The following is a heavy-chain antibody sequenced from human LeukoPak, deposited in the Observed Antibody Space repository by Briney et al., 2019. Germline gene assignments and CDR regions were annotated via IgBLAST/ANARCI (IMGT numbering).Heavy chain of an antibody. V-gene: IGHV3-23*01. CDR1: GFNFRGYA. J-gene: IGHJ6*02. Sequence: GGSLRLSCAASGFNFRGYAMSWVRQAPGKGPEWVSGITGSGGNTYYSDLVKGRFTISRDNAKNSLYLQMNSLRAEDTAVYYCASVLTTVTTGYYYGMDVWGQGTTVTVSS. D-gene: IGHD4-11*01. CDR3: ASVLTTVTTGYYYGMDV. CDR2: ITGSGGNT.